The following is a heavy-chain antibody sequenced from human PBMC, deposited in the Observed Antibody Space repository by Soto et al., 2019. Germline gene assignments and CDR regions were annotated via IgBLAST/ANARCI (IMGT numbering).Heavy chain of an antibody. CDR3: ARDCSGGSGFDY. Sequence: PGWSLRLYCAASRFAFSSYAMPSLLQAPGKGLEWVAVISYDGSNKYYADSVMGRFTISRDNSKNTLYLQMNSLRAEDTAVYYCARDCSGGSGFDYWGQGTLVTVSS. D-gene: IGHD2-15*01. J-gene: IGHJ4*02. CDR2: ISYDGSNK. V-gene: IGHV3-30-3*01. CDR1: RFAFSSYA.